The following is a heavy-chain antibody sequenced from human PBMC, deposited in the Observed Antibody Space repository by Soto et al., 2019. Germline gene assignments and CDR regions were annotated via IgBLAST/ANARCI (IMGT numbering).Heavy chain of an antibody. Sequence: QVQLVESGGGLVKPGGSLRLSCAASGFTFTDYYMNWIRQAPGKGLEWVSYIGGGGRTIYYADSVKGRFTISRDNARSSLFLQMNSLRAEDTAVYYCARDSQGTIDYWGQGTLVTVSS. D-gene: IGHD3-10*01. CDR3: ARDSQGTIDY. CDR1: GFTFTDYY. V-gene: IGHV3-11*01. CDR2: IGGGGRTI. J-gene: IGHJ4*02.